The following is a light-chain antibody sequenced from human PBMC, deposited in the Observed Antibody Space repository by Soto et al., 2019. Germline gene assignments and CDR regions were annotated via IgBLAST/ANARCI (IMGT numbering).Light chain of an antibody. J-gene: IGLJ1*01. CDR2: HVS. V-gene: IGLV2-11*01. CDR1: SSDVGAYNY. Sequence: ALTQPRSVSGSPGQSVTISCTGTSSDVGAYNYVSWYQQHPGKAPKLMIYHVSKRPSGVPDRFSGSKSGNAASLTISGLQAEDEADYYCCTDAGTYKVFGTGTKLTVL. CDR3: CTDAGTYKV.